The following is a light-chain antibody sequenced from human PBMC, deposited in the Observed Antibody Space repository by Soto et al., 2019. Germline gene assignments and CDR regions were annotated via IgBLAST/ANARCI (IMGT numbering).Light chain of an antibody. CDR2: KAS. V-gene: IGKV1-5*03. Sequence: DIQLTQAPSTLSASLGDGVTITCRASQSISSWLAWYQQKPGKAPNLLIYKASSLESGVPSRFSGSGSGTEFTLTISSLQPDDFATYYCQQYNTYSTFGQGTKVDI. J-gene: IGKJ1*01. CDR3: QQYNTYST. CDR1: QSISSW.